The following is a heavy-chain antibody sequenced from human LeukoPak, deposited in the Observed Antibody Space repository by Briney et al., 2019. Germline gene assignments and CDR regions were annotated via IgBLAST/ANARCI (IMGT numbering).Heavy chain of an antibody. V-gene: IGHV1-69*13. D-gene: IGHD6-13*01. J-gene: IGHJ3*02. CDR3: ARAGHSSSWLDI. Sequence: ASVKVSCKASGGTFSSYAISWVRQAPGQGLEWMGGIIPIFGTANYAQKFQGRVTITADESTSTAYMELSSLRSDDTAVYYCARAGHSSSWLDIWGQGTMVTVSS. CDR1: GGTFSSYA. CDR2: IIPIFGTA.